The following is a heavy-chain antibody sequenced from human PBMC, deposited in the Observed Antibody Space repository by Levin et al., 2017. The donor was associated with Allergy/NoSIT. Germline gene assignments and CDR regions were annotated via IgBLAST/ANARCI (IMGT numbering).Heavy chain of an antibody. V-gene: IGHV3-23*01. J-gene: IGHJ6*02. Sequence: GGSLRLSCAASGFAFTSSAMSWVRQAPGKGLEWVSAITGSGDSTYYPDSVKGRFTISRDNFRSTLYLQMNILRAEDTAVYYCANDYISCDYYGLDGWGQGTKLTVS. CDR1: GFAFTSSA. D-gene: IGHD2/OR15-2a*01. CDR3: ANDYISCDYYGLDG. CDR2: ITGSGDST.